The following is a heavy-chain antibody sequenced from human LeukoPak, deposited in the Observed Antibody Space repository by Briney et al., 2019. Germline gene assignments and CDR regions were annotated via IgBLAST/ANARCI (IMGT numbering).Heavy chain of an antibody. Sequence: SQTLSLTCTVSGGSISSGSYYWSWIRQPAGKGLEWIGRIYTSGSTNYNPSLKSRVTISVDTSKNQFSLKLSPVTAADTAVYYCARGALISSSWPYWYFDLWGRGTLVTVSS. CDR2: IYTSGST. J-gene: IGHJ2*01. V-gene: IGHV4-61*02. CDR1: GGSISSGSYY. D-gene: IGHD6-13*01. CDR3: ARGALISSSWPYWYFDL.